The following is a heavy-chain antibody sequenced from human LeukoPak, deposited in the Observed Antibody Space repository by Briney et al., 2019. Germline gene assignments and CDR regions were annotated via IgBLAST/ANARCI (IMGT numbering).Heavy chain of an antibody. CDR2: INHSGST. CDR1: GGSFSGYY. Sequence: SETLSLTCAVYGGSFSGYYWSWIRQPPGKGLEWIGEINHSGSTNYNPYLKSRVTISVDTSKNQFSLKLSSVTAADTAVYYCARMTGGLIPYWGQGTLVTVSS. J-gene: IGHJ4*02. CDR3: ARMTGGLIPY. V-gene: IGHV4-34*01.